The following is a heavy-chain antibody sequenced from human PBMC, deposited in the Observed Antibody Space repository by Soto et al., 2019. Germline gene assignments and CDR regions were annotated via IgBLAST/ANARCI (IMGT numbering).Heavy chain of an antibody. V-gene: IGHV3-48*01. D-gene: IGHD5-12*01. CDR2: ISSSSSTI. Sequence: EVQLVESGGGLVQPGGSLRLSCAASGFTFSSYSMNWVRQAPGKGLEWVSYISSSSSTIYYADSVKGRFTISRDNAKNSLYLQMNSLRAEETAVYYCARPVDIVATHYYYLDVWGKGTTVTVSS. J-gene: IGHJ6*03. CDR3: ARPVDIVATHYYYLDV. CDR1: GFTFSSYS.